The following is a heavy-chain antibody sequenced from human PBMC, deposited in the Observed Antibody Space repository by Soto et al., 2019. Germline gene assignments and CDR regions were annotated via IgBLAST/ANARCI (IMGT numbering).Heavy chain of an antibody. CDR2: ISSSSRCT. CDR3: ARDRGGESNFCGHYGMDV. Sequence: GGSLRLSCAASGFIFRDFYMRWIRQVPGKGLEWLSKISSSSRCTDYADSVKGRFTSSRDNAKNSLYLQMSSLRAEDTAVYYCARDRGGESNFCGHYGMDVWGQGTTVTVSS. J-gene: IGHJ6*02. CDR1: GFIFRDFY. D-gene: IGHD3-10*01. V-gene: IGHV3-11*06.